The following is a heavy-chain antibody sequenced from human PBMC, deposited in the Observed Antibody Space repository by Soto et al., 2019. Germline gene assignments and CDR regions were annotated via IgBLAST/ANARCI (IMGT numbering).Heavy chain of an antibody. CDR1: GYIFNNHA. D-gene: IGHD6-19*01. J-gene: IGHJ5*02. CDR2: INAGNGNT. Sequence: QGQLVQSGAEVKKPGASVKVSCKASGYIFNNHAINWVRQAPGQRLELMGWINAGNGNTKYSEHFEGRVTFCRATVATTVYMELSSLTSEDTAIYYCARDQAGAGWYVDWFDPWGQGSLLVVSS. CDR3: ARDQAGAGWYVDWFDP. V-gene: IGHV1-3*01.